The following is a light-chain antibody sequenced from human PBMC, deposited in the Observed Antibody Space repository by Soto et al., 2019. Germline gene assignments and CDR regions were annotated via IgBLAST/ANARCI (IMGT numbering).Light chain of an antibody. CDR1: QSVSSW. V-gene: IGKV1-5*03. CDR2: KAS. Sequence: DIQMTQSPSTLSASVGDRVTITCRASQSVSSWLAWFQQKPGKAPKLLIYKASNLQSGVSSRFSGGGSGTEFTLTISSLQPDDFAHYYCQQYETYWTFGPGTKVDIK. CDR3: QQYETYWT. J-gene: IGKJ1*01.